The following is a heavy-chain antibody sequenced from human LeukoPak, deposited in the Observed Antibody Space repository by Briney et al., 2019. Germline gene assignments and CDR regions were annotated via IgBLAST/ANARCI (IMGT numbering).Heavy chain of an antibody. V-gene: IGHV3-23*01. J-gene: IGHJ4*02. CDR2: ISNGGST. Sequence: GGSLRLSCAASGFTFSSYAMNWVRQAPGKGLEWVSGISNGGSTYYAGSVKGRFTISRDYFQNTLYLQMNSLRAEDTAVYYCAKETSSSFDYWGQGTLVTVSS. CDR3: AKETSSSFDY. CDR1: GFTFSSYA. D-gene: IGHD6-6*01.